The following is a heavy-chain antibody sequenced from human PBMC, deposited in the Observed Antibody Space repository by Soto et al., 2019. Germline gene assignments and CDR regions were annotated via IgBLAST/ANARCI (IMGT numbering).Heavy chain of an antibody. Sequence: GECLKISCKGSGYIFTSYWLSWVRQMPGKGQEWMGRIDHSDSYTNYSPSFKGHVTISADKSISTAYLQWSSLKASDTAMYYCARQSSIVVVTGGDLYGMDVWGQGTTVTVS. CDR1: GYIFTSYW. J-gene: IGHJ6*02. V-gene: IGHV5-10-1*01. CDR2: IDHSDSYT. CDR3: ARQSSIVVVTGGDLYGMDV. D-gene: IGHD2-2*01.